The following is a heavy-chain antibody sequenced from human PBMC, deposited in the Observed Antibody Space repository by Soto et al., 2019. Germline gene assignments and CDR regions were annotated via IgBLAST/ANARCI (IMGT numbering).Heavy chain of an antibody. Sequence: ASVTVSCKASGYTYTSYAMHWVRQAPGQRLEWMGWINAGNGNTKYSQKFQGRVTITRDTSASTAYMELSSLRSEDTAVYYCARDHTSPHYCSGGSCKDLYFDYWGQGTLVTVSS. CDR3: ARDHTSPHYCSGGSCKDLYFDY. CDR2: INAGNGNT. J-gene: IGHJ4*02. V-gene: IGHV1-3*01. CDR1: GYTYTSYA. D-gene: IGHD2-15*01.